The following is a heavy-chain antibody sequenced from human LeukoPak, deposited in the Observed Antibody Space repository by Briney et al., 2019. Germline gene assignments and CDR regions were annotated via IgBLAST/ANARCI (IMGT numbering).Heavy chain of an antibody. J-gene: IGHJ4*02. Sequence: GGSLRLSCAASGFTFSSFGMHWVRRAPGKGLEWVALISQDGRRKYYADSVKGRFTISRDNSKNTLYLQMNSLRVEDTAVYYCAKAGYGSSPTTTYGDYWGQGTLVTVSS. CDR1: GFTFSSFG. CDR3: AKAGYGSSPTTTYGDY. D-gene: IGHD2-2*01. CDR2: ISQDGRRK. V-gene: IGHV3-30*18.